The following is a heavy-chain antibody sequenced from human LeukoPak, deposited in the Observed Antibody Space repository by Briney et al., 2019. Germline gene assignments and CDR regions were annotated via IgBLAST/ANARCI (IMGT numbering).Heavy chain of an antibody. CDR2: IRYDGTNK. CDR1: GFIFSSYG. CDR3: AKDRSGSYSQGLDY. J-gene: IGHJ4*02. D-gene: IGHD1-26*01. Sequence: GGSLRLSCAASGFIFSSYGMHWVRQAPGKGLEWVAFIRYDGTNKYYADSVKGRFTLSRDNSKNTLYLQMNSLRAEDTAVYYCAKDRSGSYSQGLDYWGQGTLVTVSS. V-gene: IGHV3-30*02.